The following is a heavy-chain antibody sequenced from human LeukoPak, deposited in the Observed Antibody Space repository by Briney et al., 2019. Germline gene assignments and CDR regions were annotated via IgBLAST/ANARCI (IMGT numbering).Heavy chain of an antibody. D-gene: IGHD2-21*01. CDR2: ISASGTIT. CDR3: VRAYHPGGWFDP. J-gene: IGHJ5*02. V-gene: IGHV3-48*03. Sequence: GGSLRLSCAASGFTFSSYEMNWVRQAPGKGLEWISYISASGTITHYADSVEGRFTISRDNAKDSLYLQMNSLTAEDTAMYYCVRAYHPGGWFDPWGQGTLVTVSS. CDR1: GFTFSSYE.